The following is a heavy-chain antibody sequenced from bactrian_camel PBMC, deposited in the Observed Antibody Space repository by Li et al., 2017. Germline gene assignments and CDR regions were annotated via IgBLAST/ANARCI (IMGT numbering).Heavy chain of an antibody. J-gene: IGHJ4*01. V-gene: IGHV3S53*01. CDR2: IHANGIA. D-gene: IGHD4*01. CDR1: GYTGRMHC. Sequence: QVQLVESGGGSVQAGGSLTLSCAASGYTGRMHCMGWFRQAPGKEREGVAVIHANGIASYADSVKGRFTISRDNAKNTVYLQMNSLKPEDTAVYYCVRGRSGATISSQLRSRGTQVTVS.